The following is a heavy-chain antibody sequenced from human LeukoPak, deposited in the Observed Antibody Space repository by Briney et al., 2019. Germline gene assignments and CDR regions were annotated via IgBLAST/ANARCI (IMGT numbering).Heavy chain of an antibody. Sequence: ASVKVSCKTSGYTFTSYYMHWVRQAPGQGLEWMGIINPSGGSTSYAQKFQGRVTMTRDMSTSTVYMELSSLRSDDTAVYYCASSSGWYEAQFDYWGQGTLVTVSS. CDR1: GYTFTSYY. V-gene: IGHV1-46*01. J-gene: IGHJ4*02. CDR2: INPSGGST. CDR3: ASSSGWYEAQFDY. D-gene: IGHD6-19*01.